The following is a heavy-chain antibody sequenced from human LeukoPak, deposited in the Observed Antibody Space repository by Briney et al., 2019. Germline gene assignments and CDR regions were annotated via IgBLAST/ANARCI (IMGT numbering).Heavy chain of an antibody. CDR1: GGSISSYY. D-gene: IGHD3-22*01. J-gene: IGHJ4*02. CDR3: ARVGSSGYYFDY. CDR2: IYYSGST. Sequence: SETLSLTCTVSGGSISSYYWSWIRQPPGKGLEWIGYIYYSGSTDYNPSLKSRVTISVDTSKNQFSLKLSSVTAADTAVYYCARVGSSGYYFDYWGQGTLVTVSS. V-gene: IGHV4-59*01.